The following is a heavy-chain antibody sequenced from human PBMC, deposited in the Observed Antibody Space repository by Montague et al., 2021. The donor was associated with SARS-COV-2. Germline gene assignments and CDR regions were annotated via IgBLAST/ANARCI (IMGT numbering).Heavy chain of an antibody. J-gene: IGHJ5*02. V-gene: IGHV4-59*01. CDR1: GGSISSYY. Sequence: SETLSLTCTVSGGSISSYYWSSIRQPPGRGLEWIGYIYYNGTTNYSPPLKGRVSISVDTSKNQFSLEMSSVTAADTAVYYCARERGYQMLSGWFDPWGQGTLVTVSS. CDR3: ARERGYQMLSGWFDP. CDR2: IYYNGTT. D-gene: IGHD2-2*01.